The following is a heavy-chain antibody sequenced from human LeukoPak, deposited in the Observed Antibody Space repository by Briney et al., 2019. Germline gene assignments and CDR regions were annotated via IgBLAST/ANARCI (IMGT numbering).Heavy chain of an antibody. V-gene: IGHV4-34*12. Sequence: SETLSLTCAVHGGSFSGFYWTWMRQPPGKGPEWIGEIFDGGRTNYNTSLKSRVTISGETSKNQFSLKLSSVTAADTAVYYCARDLVTVTKGFDIWGQGTMVSVSS. CDR1: GGSFSGFY. CDR2: IFDGGRT. J-gene: IGHJ3*02. D-gene: IGHD4-17*01. CDR3: ARDLVTVTKGFDI.